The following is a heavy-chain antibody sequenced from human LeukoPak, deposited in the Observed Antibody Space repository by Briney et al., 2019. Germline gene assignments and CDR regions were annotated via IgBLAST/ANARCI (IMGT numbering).Heavy chain of an antibody. J-gene: IGHJ5*02. D-gene: IGHD2-21*02. CDR1: GFNSTNYA. CDR3: AKDGPTAIPSWFDP. V-gene: IGHV3-23*01. CDR2: ISSSGGST. Sequence: GGSLRLSCAASGFNSTNYAMNWVRQAPGRGLEWVSLISSSGGSTYYAGSVKGRFTISRDNSKNTLYLQMNSLRAEDTAIYYCAKDGPTAIPSWFDPWGQGTLVTVSS.